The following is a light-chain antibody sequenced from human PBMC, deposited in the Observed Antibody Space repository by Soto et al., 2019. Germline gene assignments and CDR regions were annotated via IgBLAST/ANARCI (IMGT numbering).Light chain of an antibody. CDR1: QGISTY. CDR2: RVF. J-gene: IGKJ1*01. CDR3: QQSYNTPLT. V-gene: IGKV1-39*01. Sequence: DIQLTQSPPSLSASVGDRVTITYRVSQGISTYLNCYRHKPGEVPNLLIYRVFNLQSGLPSRFRGGASGTDFTLTISSLQLDDFATYYCQQSYNTPLTFGQGTKVDIK.